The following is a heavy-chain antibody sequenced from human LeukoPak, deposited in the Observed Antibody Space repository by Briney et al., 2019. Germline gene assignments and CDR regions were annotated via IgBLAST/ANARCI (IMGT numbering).Heavy chain of an antibody. V-gene: IGHV3-33*06. CDR3: AKEITDASGRRYDP. Sequence: PGGSLRLSCAASGFTFSSYGMHWVRRAPGKGLEWVAVIWYDGSNKYYADSVKGRFTISRDNSKNTLYLQMNSLRAEDTAVYYCAKEITDASGRRYDPWGQGTLVTVSS. CDR1: GFTFSSYG. CDR2: IWYDGSNK. J-gene: IGHJ5*02.